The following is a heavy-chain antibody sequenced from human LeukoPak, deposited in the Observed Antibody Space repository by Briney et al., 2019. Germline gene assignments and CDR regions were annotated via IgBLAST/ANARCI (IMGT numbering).Heavy chain of an antibody. CDR1: GYSFISYW. Sequence: GESLKISCKGSGYSFISYWIGWVRQMPGKGLEWMGIIYPGDSDTRYSPSLQGQVTISADKSISTAYLQWSSLKASDTAMYYCARHHDSSGCSYWGQGTPVTVSS. J-gene: IGHJ4*02. D-gene: IGHD3-22*01. CDR3: ARHHDSSGCSY. CDR2: IYPGDSDT. V-gene: IGHV5-51*01.